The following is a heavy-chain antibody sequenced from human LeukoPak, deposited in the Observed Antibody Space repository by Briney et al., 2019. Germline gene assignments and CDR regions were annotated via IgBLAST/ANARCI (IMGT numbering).Heavy chain of an antibody. CDR2: ISSGSSYI. CDR1: GFTFSSYS. CDR3: AREPRDYYDSSGGGY. J-gene: IGHJ4*02. V-gene: IGHV3-21*01. D-gene: IGHD3-22*01. Sequence: GGSLRLTCAASGFTFSSYSMNWVRQAPGKGLEWVSSISSGSSYIYYADSVKGRFTISRDNAKNSLYLQMNSLRAEDTAVYYCAREPRDYYDSSGGGYWGQGTLVTVSS.